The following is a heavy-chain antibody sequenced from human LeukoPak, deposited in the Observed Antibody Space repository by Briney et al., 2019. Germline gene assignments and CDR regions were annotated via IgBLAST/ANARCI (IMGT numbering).Heavy chain of an antibody. Sequence: SETLSLTCAVYGGSFSGYYWSWIRQPPGKGLEWIGEINHSGSTNYNPSLKSRVTISVDTSKNQFSPKLSSVTAADTAVYYCARGDFWSGYYPWDYWGQGTLVTVSS. D-gene: IGHD3-3*01. J-gene: IGHJ4*02. CDR1: GGSFSGYY. CDR2: INHSGST. V-gene: IGHV4-34*01. CDR3: ARGDFWSGYYPWDY.